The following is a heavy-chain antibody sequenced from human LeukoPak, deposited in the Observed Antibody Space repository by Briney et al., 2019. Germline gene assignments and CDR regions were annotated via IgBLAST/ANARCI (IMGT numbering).Heavy chain of an antibody. CDR3: VVVVEPPHSDAFDV. Sequence: PGGSLRLSCAASGFTFGNSWVHWVRQAPGKGLVWDSLINADGSTTTYPDSVKGRFTISRDNARNTVSLKMNTLTIQDTAVYYCVVVVEPPHSDAFDVWGQGTMITVSS. V-gene: IGHV3-74*01. J-gene: IGHJ3*01. CDR2: INADGSTT. D-gene: IGHD1-14*01. CDR1: GFTFGNSW.